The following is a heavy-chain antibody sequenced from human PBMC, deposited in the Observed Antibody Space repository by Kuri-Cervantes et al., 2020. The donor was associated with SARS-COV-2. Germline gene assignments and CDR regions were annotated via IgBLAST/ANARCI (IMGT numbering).Heavy chain of an antibody. CDR3: ARCLGSAWFDY. Sequence: ASVKVSCKASGYTFTSYAMHWVRQAPGQGLEWMGIINPSGGSTSYAQKFQGRVTMTRDTSTSTVYMELSSLRSEDTAVYYCARCLGSAWFDYWGQGTLVTVSS. V-gene: IGHV1-46*01. D-gene: IGHD2-15*01. CDR2: INPSGGST. CDR1: GYTFTSYA. J-gene: IGHJ4*02.